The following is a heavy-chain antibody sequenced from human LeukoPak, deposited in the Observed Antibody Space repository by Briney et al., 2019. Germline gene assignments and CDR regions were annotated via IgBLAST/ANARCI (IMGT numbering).Heavy chain of an antibody. V-gene: IGHV3-66*01. J-gene: IGHJ4*02. CDR2: IYSDGSA. CDR3: TAMLLWFGEIQNDY. D-gene: IGHD3-10*01. Sequence: GGSLRLSCAASGFSVSSNYMTWVRQAPGKGLEWVSIIYSDGSAYYADSVKGRFTISRDDSKNTLYVQMNSLKTEDTAVYYCTAMLLWFGEIQNDYWGQGTLVTVSS. CDR1: GFSVSSNY.